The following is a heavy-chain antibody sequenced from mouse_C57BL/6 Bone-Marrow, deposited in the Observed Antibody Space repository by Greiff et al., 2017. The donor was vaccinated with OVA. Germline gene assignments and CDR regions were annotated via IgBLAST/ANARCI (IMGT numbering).Heavy chain of an antibody. D-gene: IGHD1-1*01. CDR3: AGTTVVPYWYFDV. CDR2: IYPGNSDT. CDR1: GYTFTSYW. Sequence: EVQLQQSGTVLARPGASVKMSCKTSGYTFTSYWMHWVKQRPGQGLEWIGAIYPGNSDTSYNQKFKGKDKLTAVTSASTAYMELSSLTNEDSAVYYCAGTTVVPYWYFDVWGTGTTVTVSS. V-gene: IGHV1-5*01. J-gene: IGHJ1*03.